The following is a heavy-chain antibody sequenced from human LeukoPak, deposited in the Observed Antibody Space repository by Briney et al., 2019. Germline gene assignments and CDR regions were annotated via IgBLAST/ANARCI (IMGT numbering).Heavy chain of an antibody. CDR3: ARVLGDDSSGSYFDY. D-gene: IGHD3-22*01. CDR2: IYTGGSS. J-gene: IGHJ4*02. V-gene: IGHV3-53*05. CDR1: GVSASSNY. Sequence: GGSLKLSCAASGVSASSNYMSWFRQAQGKGLEWVSIIYTGGSSYYADSVKDRFTISRDNSKNTLYLQMNSLRAEDTAVYYCARVLGDDSSGSYFDYWGQGTLVTVSS.